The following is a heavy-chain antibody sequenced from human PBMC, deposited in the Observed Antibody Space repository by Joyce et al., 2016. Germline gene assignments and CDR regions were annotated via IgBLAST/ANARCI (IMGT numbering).Heavy chain of an antibody. V-gene: IGHV3-15*01. D-gene: IGHD3-16*01. Sequence: EVQLVESGGGLVKHGGSLRLSCAASGITFSNAWMSWVRQAPGKGLEWVGRIKSKTDGGTTDYAAPVKGRFTISRDDSKNTLYLQMNSLKSEDTAVYYCTTDQARWGFDYWGQGSLVTVSS. CDR1: GITFSNAW. CDR2: IKSKTDGGTT. J-gene: IGHJ4*02. CDR3: TTDQARWGFDY.